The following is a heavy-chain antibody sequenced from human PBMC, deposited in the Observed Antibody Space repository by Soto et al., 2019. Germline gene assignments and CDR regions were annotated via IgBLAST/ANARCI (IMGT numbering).Heavy chain of an antibody. Sequence: GGSLRLSCAASGFTFSSYGMHWVRQAPGKGLEWVAVISYDGSNKYYADSVKGRFTISRDNSKNTLYLQMNSLRAEDTAVYYCAKDRVVVAATDFDYWGQGTLVTVSS. CDR2: ISYDGSNK. CDR1: GFTFSSYG. CDR3: AKDRVVVAATDFDY. J-gene: IGHJ4*02. V-gene: IGHV3-30*18. D-gene: IGHD2-15*01.